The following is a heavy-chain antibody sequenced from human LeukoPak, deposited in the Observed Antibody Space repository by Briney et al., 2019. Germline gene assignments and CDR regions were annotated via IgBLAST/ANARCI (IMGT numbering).Heavy chain of an antibody. V-gene: IGHV4-4*07. CDR3: ARHKYCSGGSCYFLKASRAFDI. CDR1: GGSISSYY. J-gene: IGHJ3*02. D-gene: IGHD2-15*01. CDR2: IYTSGST. Sequence: SETLSLTCTVSGGSISSYYWSWIRQPAGKGLEWIGRIYTSGSTNYNPSLKSRVTMSVDTSKNQSSLKLSSVTAADTAVYYCARHKYCSGGSCYFLKASRAFDIWGQGTMVTVSS.